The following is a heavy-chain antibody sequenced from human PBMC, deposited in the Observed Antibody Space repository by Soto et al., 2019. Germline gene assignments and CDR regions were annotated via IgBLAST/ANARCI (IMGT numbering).Heavy chain of an antibody. D-gene: IGHD2-2*02. CDR2: IIPIFGAT. CDR3: ARGGLPAAIEVYFDY. V-gene: IGHV1-69*06. J-gene: IGHJ4*02. Sequence: QVQLVQSGAEVKKPGSSVKVSCKASGGAFSMYAISWVRQAPGQGLEWMGGIIPIFGATNYAQKFQGRVTITADKSTSTAYMELSSLKSDYTAVYYCARGGLPAAIEVYFDYWGQGTLVTVSS. CDR1: GGAFSMYA.